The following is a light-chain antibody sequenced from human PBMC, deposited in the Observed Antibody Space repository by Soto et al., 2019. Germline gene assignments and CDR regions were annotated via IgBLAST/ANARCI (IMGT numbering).Light chain of an antibody. CDR3: QKFNSVPHT. CDR1: QGISSY. CDR2: AAS. J-gene: IGKJ2*01. Sequence: DIQMTQSPSSLSASIGDRVTITCRASQGISSYLAWYQQKPGKVPKLLIYAASTLQSGVPSRFSGSGSGTDFTLTISSLQPEDVATYYCQKFNSVPHTFGQVTKLEIK. V-gene: IGKV1-27*01.